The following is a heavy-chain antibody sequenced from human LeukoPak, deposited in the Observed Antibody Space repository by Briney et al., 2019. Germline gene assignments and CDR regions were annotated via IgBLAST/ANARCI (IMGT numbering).Heavy chain of an antibody. CDR2: TNSDGTGT. V-gene: IGHV3-74*01. J-gene: IGHJ4*02. CDR1: GFTFSSYS. D-gene: IGHD2-15*01. CDR3: ARGAVDCSAGSCYYVFDY. Sequence: GGSLRLSCSASGFTFSSYSMHWVRQGPGKGLVWVSRTNSDGTGTTYADSVKGRFTISRDNAKNTLYLQMNSLRAEDTAVYYWARGAVDCSAGSCYYVFDYWGQGTLVTVSS.